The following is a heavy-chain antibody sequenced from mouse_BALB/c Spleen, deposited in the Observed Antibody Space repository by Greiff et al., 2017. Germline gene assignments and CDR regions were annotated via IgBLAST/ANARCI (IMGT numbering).Heavy chain of an antibody. CDR1: GFNIKDTY. D-gene: IGHD2-14*01. Sequence: SGAELVKPGASVKLSCTASGFNIKDTYMHWVKQRPEQGLEWIGRIDPANGNTKYDPKFQGKATITADTSSNTAYLPLSSLTSEDTAVYYCARGYRYDYAMDYWGQGTSVTVSS. V-gene: IGHV14-3*02. CDR2: IDPANGNT. CDR3: ARGYRYDYAMDY. J-gene: IGHJ4*01.